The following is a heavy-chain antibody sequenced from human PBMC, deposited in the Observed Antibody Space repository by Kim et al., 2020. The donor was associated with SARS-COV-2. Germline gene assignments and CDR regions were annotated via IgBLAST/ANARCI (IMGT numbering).Heavy chain of an antibody. D-gene: IGHD6-13*01. CDR2: IYYSGST. Sequence: SETLSLTCTVSGGSISSYYWSWIRQPPGKGLEWIGYIYYSGSTNYNPSLKSRVTISVDTSKNQFSLKLSSVTAADTAVYYCARGYGIAAPWGQGTLVTVSS. V-gene: IGHV4-59*01. J-gene: IGHJ5*02. CDR3: ARGYGIAAP. CDR1: GGSISSYY.